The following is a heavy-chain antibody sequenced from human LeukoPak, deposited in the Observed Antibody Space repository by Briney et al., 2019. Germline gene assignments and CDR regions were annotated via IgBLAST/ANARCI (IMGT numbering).Heavy chain of an antibody. V-gene: IGHV4-61*02. Sequence: SQTLSLTCTVSGGSISSGSYYWSWIRQPAGKGLEWIGRIYTSGSINYNPSLKSRVTISVDTSKNQFSLKLSSVTAADTAVYYCARDSFTIFGVAHLVVAFDIWGQGTMVTVSS. J-gene: IGHJ3*02. CDR1: GGSISSGSYY. CDR3: ARDSFTIFGVAHLVVAFDI. D-gene: IGHD3-3*01. CDR2: IYTSGSI.